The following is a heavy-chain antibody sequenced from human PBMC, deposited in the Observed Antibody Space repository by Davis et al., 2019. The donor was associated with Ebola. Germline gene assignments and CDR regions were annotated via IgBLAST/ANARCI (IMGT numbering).Heavy chain of an antibody. Sequence: SETLSLTCTVPGGSISSYYWSWIRQPPGKGLEWIGEINHSGSTNYNPSLKSRVTISVDTSKNQFSLKLSSVTAADTAVYYCARIGVVPAAGGRGNYYYYYGMDVWGQGTTVTVSS. CDR3: ARIGVVPAAGGRGNYYYYYGMDV. J-gene: IGHJ6*02. D-gene: IGHD2-2*01. CDR2: INHSGST. CDR1: GGSISSYY. V-gene: IGHV4-34*01.